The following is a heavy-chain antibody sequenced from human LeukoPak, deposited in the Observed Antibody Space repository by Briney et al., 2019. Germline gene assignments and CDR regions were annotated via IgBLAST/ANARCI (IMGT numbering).Heavy chain of an antibody. CDR1: GYRLSYYG. J-gene: IGHJ4*02. CDR3: ARDRPGAIDY. V-gene: IGHV1-18*01. CDR2: INAYTGNT. D-gene: IGHD3-10*01. Sequence: ASVKVSCKASGYRLSYYGISWVRQAPGQGLEWMGWINAYTGNTNYAQKLQGRVTMTTDTSTSTAYMELRSLRSDDTAVYYCARDRPGAIDYWGQGTLVTVSS.